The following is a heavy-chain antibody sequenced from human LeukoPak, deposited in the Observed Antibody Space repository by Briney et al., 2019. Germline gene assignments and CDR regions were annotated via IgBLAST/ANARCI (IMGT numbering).Heavy chain of an antibody. Sequence: SETLSLTCAVYGGSFSGYYWSWIRQPPGKGLEWIGEINHSGSTNYNPSLKSRVTISVDTSKNQFSLKLSSVTAADTAVYYCARGGYDILTGYYTEEYYFDYWGQGTLVTVSS. CDR1: GGSFSGYY. CDR2: INHSGST. D-gene: IGHD3-9*01. V-gene: IGHV4-34*01. CDR3: ARGGYDILTGYYTEEYYFDY. J-gene: IGHJ4*02.